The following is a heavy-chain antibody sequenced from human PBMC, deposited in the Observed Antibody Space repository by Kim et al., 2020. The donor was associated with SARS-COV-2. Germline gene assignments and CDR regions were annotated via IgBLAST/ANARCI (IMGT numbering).Heavy chain of an antibody. CDR1: GFIFRTSA. CDR3: AKNSATMKPLLDH. D-gene: IGHD1-26*01. V-gene: IGHV3-23*01. Sequence: GGSLRLSCAASGFIFRTSAMSWVRQAPGKGLEWVSSITASSDNTYYRDSVEGRFTISRDNSKDTLFLQMNSLRAEDTAVYYCAKNSATMKPLLDHWGQGTLVTVSS. CDR2: ITASSDNT. J-gene: IGHJ4*02.